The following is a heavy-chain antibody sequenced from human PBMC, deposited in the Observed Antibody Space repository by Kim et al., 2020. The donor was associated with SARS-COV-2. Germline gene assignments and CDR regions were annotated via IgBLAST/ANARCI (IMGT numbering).Heavy chain of an antibody. D-gene: IGHD5-18*01. CDR1: GFTFSSYA. CDR3: AKSLGTGGYSYGSRYYFDY. CDR2: ISGSGGST. J-gene: IGHJ4*02. V-gene: IGHV3-23*01. Sequence: GSLRLSCAASGFTFSSYAMSWVRQAPGKGLEWVSAISGSGGSTYYADSVKGRFTISRDNSKNTLYLQMNSLRAEDTAVYYCAKSLGTGGYSYGSRYYFDYWGQGTLVTVSS.